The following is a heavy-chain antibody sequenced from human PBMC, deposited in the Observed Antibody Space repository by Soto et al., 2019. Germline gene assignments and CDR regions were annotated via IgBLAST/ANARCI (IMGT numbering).Heavy chain of an antibody. CDR1: VGTFSSYA. J-gene: IGHJ3*02. D-gene: IGHD3-3*01. V-gene: IGHV1-69*13. CDR2: IIPIFGTA. Sequence: SVKVSCKASVGTFSSYAISWVRQAPGQGLEWMGGIIPIFGTANYAQKFQGRVTITADESTSTAYMELSSLRSEDTAVYYCARRGRFGGGAFDIWGQGTMVTVSS. CDR3: ARRGRFGGGAFDI.